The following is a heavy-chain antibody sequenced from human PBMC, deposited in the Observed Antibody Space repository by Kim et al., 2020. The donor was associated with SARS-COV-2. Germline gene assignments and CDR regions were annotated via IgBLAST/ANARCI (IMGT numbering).Heavy chain of an antibody. D-gene: IGHD6-13*01. J-gene: IGHJ6*03. Sequence: ASVKVSCKASGYTFTSYDINWVRQATGQGLEWMGWMNPNSGNTGYAQKFQGRVTMTRNTSISTAYMELSSLRSEDTAVYYCARGFRAAAGPFYYYYYMYVWGKGTTVTAS. CDR2: MNPNSGNT. CDR3: ARGFRAAAGPFYYYYYMYV. V-gene: IGHV1-8*01. CDR1: GYTFTSYD.